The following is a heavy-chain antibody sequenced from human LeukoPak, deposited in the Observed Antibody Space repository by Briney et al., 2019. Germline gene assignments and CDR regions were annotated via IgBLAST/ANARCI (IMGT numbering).Heavy chain of an antibody. Sequence: SQTLSLTCTVSGGSISSGSYYWSWIRQPAGKGLEWIGRIYTSGSTNYNPSLKSRVTISVDTSKNQFSLMLSSVTAADTAVYYCARETVVLWFGESSVDYWGQGTLVTVSS. CDR2: IYTSGST. CDR3: ARETVVLWFGESSVDY. J-gene: IGHJ4*02. V-gene: IGHV4-61*02. CDR1: GGSISSGSYY. D-gene: IGHD3-10*01.